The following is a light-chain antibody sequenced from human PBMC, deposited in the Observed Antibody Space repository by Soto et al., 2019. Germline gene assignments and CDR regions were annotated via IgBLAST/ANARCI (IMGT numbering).Light chain of an antibody. Sequence: QSALTQPASVSGSPGQSITLSCTGTSSDVGGYNYVSWYQQHPGKAPTLMIYEVSKRPSGVSNRFSGSKSGNTASLTLSGSEVEDEADYYCSSYTSSSALVVFGGGTKLTVL. CDR3: SSYTSSSALVV. J-gene: IGLJ2*01. CDR1: SSDVGGYNY. V-gene: IGLV2-14*01. CDR2: EVS.